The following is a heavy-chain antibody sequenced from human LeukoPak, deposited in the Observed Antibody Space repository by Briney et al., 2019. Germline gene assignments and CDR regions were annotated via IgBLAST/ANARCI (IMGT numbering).Heavy chain of an antibody. Sequence: VGSLRLSCAASGFTFSSYAMSWVRQAPGKGLEWVSAISATVGSTYYADSVKGRFTISRDNSKNTLYLQMNSLRAEDTAVYYCAKGTRIVVVVAATRNYFDYWGQGTLAPVSS. CDR2: ISATVGST. CDR1: GFTFSSYA. D-gene: IGHD2-15*01. CDR3: AKGTRIVVVVAATRNYFDY. V-gene: IGHV3-23*01. J-gene: IGHJ4*02.